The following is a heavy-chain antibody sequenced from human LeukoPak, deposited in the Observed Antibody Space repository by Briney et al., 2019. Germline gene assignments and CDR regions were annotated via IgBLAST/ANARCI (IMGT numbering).Heavy chain of an antibody. D-gene: IGHD3-10*01. J-gene: IGHJ5*02. CDR2: IYYSGST. V-gene: IGHV4-39*01. CDR1: GASISSNSYY. CDR3: ARGGYYGSGNDFRFDP. Sequence: PSETLSLTCTVSGASISSNSYYWGWIRQPPGRGLEWIGSIYYSGSTYYNPSLKSRVTISVDTSKNQFSLKLSSVTAADTAVYYCARGGYYGSGNDFRFDPWGQGTLVTVSS.